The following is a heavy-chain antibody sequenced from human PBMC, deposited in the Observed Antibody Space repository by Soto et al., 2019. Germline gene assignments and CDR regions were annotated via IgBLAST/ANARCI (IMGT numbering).Heavy chain of an antibody. CDR2: TNHSGGT. V-gene: IGHV4-34*01. CDR1: GGSFSGYY. CDR3: ARLEGGYYYYFDY. Sequence: PSETLSLTCAVYGGSFSGYYWNWIRQSPGKGLEWIGETNHSGGTNYNPSLKSRVTISVDTSKNQFSLKLSSVTAADTAVYYCARLEGGYYYYFDYWGQGTLVNVS. D-gene: IGHD5-12*01. J-gene: IGHJ4*02.